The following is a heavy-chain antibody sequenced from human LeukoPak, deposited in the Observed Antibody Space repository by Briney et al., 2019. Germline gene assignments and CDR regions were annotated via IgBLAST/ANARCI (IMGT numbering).Heavy chain of an antibody. D-gene: IGHD3-3*02. V-gene: IGHV1-46*01. J-gene: IGHJ4*02. CDR1: GYTFSSYY. Sequence: ASVKVSCKASGYTFSSYYTHWVRQAPGQGLEWMGIINPSGDDTIYAQKFQSRVTMTRDTSTSTVYMELSSLRPEDTAVYYCARAPDITIDYWGQGTLVTVSS. CDR2: INPSGDDT. CDR3: ARAPDITIDY.